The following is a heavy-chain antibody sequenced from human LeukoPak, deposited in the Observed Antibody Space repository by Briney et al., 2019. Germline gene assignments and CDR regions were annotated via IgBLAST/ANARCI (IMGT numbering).Heavy chain of an antibody. CDR1: GGSISSSSYY. CDR2: IYYSGST. CDR3: AKSLYGSGSYYNWFDP. V-gene: IGHV4-39*07. J-gene: IGHJ5*02. Sequence: PSETLSLTCTVSGGSISSSSYYWGWIRRPPGKGLEWIGSIYYSGSTYYNPSLKSRVTISVDTSKNQFSLKLSSVTAADTAVYYCAKSLYGSGSYYNWFDPWGQGTLVTVSS. D-gene: IGHD3-10*01.